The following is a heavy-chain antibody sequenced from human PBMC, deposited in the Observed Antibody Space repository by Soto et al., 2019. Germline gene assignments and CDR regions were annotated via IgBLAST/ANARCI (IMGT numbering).Heavy chain of an antibody. CDR3: VRGTIVGATFTY. Sequence: GGSLRLSCAASGFTFSSYDMNWVRQAPGKGLEWLSYISSSGDTKNYADSVQGRFTVSRDSAKNSLYLQMNSLRTEDTAVYYCVRGTIVGATFTYWGRGTLVTVSS. CDR1: GFTFSSYD. J-gene: IGHJ4*02. V-gene: IGHV3-48*03. CDR2: ISSSGDTK. D-gene: IGHD1-26*01.